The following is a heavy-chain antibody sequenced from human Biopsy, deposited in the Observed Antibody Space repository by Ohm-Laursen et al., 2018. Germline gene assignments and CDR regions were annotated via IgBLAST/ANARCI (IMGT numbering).Heavy chain of an antibody. Sequence: SETLSLTYAVFGNTISDYQWSWIRQPPGKGLEWIGKINQAGTTNYNPSLKSRVSISADAAKYEFSLRLTSVTAADTAVYLCGNEVHGRDYWGLGAQVTVSS. D-gene: IGHD2-15*01. V-gene: IGHV4-34*08. CDR1: GNTISDYQ. CDR2: INQAGTT. J-gene: IGHJ4*02. CDR3: GNEVHGRDY.